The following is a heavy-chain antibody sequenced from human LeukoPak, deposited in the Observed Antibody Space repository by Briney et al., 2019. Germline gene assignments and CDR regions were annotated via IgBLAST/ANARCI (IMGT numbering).Heavy chain of an antibody. Sequence: SETLSLTCTVSGGSVSSGSYYWSWIRQPPGKGLEWIGYIYYSGSTNYNPSLKSRVTISVDKSKNQFSLKLSSVTAADTAVYYCARLTGAANTYYDFWSGYSTTYNWFDPWGQGTLVTVSS. CDR1: GGSVSSGSYY. CDR2: IYYSGST. CDR3: ARLTGAANTYYDFWSGYSTTYNWFDP. V-gene: IGHV4-61*01. J-gene: IGHJ5*02. D-gene: IGHD3-3*01.